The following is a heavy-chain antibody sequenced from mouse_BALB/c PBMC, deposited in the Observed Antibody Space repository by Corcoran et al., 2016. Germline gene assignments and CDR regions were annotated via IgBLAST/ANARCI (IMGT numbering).Heavy chain of an antibody. V-gene: IGHV1-26*01. D-gene: IGHD1-1*01. Sequence: EVQLQQSGPELVKPGASVKISCKASGYSFTGYYMHWVKQSPVKSLEWIGRINPYNGATSYNQNFKDKASLTVDKSSSTAYMELHSLTSEDSAVYYCAYGSSCFDYWGQGTTLTVSS. J-gene: IGHJ2*01. CDR3: AYGSSCFDY. CDR1: GYSFTGYY. CDR2: INPYNGAT.